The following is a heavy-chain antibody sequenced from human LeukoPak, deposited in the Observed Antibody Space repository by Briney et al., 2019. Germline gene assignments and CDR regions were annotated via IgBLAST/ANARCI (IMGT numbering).Heavy chain of an antibody. V-gene: IGHV3-21*01. Sequence: PGGSLRLSCAASGFTFTGYALNCVRQAPGKGLEWVSSISTGTYIYYADSVKGRFTISRDNAENSVYLQMNSLRVEDTAVYYCARLLGQGDGYKAFDYWGRGTVVTVSP. D-gene: IGHD5-24*01. CDR1: GFTFTGYA. CDR3: ARLLGQGDGYKAFDY. CDR2: ISTGTYI. J-gene: IGHJ4*02.